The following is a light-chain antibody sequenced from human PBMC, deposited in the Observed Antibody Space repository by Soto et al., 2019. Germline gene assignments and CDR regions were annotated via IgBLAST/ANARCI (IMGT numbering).Light chain of an antibody. CDR3: QQRSNWLVT. CDR2: DAS. J-gene: IGKJ3*01. V-gene: IGKV3-11*01. Sequence: DIVLTQSPATLSFSPGERATLSCRASQSVSSYLAWYQQKPGRAPRLLIYDASNWATGIPARFSGSGSGTDFTLTISSLEPEDFAVYYCQQRSNWLVTFGPGTKVDIK. CDR1: QSVSSY.